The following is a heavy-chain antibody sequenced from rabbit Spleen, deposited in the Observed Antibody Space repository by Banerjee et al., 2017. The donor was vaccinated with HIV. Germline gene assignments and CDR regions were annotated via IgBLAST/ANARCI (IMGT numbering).Heavy chain of an antibody. V-gene: IGHV1S45*01. CDR2: IDTSDGDT. Sequence: LEESGGGLVKPGGTLTLTCTVSGFSFSSNWICWVRQAPGKGLEWIACIDTSDGDTDHANWPKGRFTISKDSSPTVTLKMTSLTAADTSTYFCARNYVNVFDPWGPATLVTVS. D-gene: IGHD1-1*01. CDR1: GFSFSSNW. J-gene: IGHJ2*01. CDR3: ARNYVNVFDP.